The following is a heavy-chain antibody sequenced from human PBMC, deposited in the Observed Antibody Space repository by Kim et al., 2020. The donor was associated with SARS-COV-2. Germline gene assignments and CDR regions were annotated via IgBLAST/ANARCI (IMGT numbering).Heavy chain of an antibody. Sequence: GGSLRLSCAASGFTFSSYGMHWVRQAPGKGLEWVAVIWYDGSNKYYADSVKGRFTISRDNSKNTLYLQMNSLRAEDTAVYYCARDFVVSDYGSGSYYYYYGMDVWGQGTTVTVSS. J-gene: IGHJ6*02. CDR3: ARDFVVSDYGSGSYYYYYGMDV. CDR2: IWYDGSNK. D-gene: IGHD3-10*01. CDR1: GFTFSSYG. V-gene: IGHV3-33*01.